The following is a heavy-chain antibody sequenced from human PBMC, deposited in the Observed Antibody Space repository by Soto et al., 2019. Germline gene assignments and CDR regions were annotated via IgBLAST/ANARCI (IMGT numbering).Heavy chain of an antibody. J-gene: IGHJ6*03. CDR3: AKSQGSSAYYYYMEV. D-gene: IGHD6-25*01. CDR2: FSGSGAVT. V-gene: IGHV3-23*01. CDR1: GFTFSAYT. Sequence: PGGSLRLSCAASGFTFSAYTMNWVRQAPGKGLEWVSGFSGSGAVTHYADFVKGRFTISRDNSKNTLYLQMNSLRVEDTAVYYCAKSQGSSAYYYYMEVWGKGTTVTVSS.